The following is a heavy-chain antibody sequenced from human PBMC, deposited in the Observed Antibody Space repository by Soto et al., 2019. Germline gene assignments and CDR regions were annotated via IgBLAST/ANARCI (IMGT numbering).Heavy chain of an antibody. CDR3: ARTDRDFYGLDV. V-gene: IGHV3-13*05. CDR2: ISAAGDP. CDR1: GFTFRNYD. J-gene: IGHJ6*02. Sequence: EVQLVESGGGLVQPGGSLRLSCEASGFTFRNYDMHWVRQGTGKGLEWVSGISAAGDPDYADSVEGRFTISRENAQNSFFLEMNILRVGDTGVYYCARTDRDFYGLDVWGQGTTVIVCS.